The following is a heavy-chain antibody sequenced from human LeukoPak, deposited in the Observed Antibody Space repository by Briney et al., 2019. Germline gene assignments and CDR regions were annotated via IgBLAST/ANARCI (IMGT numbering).Heavy chain of an antibody. V-gene: IGHV3-11*04. CDR2: ISSSGSTT. CDR3: ARVDCSSISCPLDY. Sequence: GGSLRLSCAASGFTFSDYYMNWIRQAPGKGLERVSYISSSGSTTHYADSVKGRFTISRDNAKNSLYLQMNSLRAEDTAVYYCARVDCSSISCPLDYWGQGTLVTVSS. D-gene: IGHD2-2*01. J-gene: IGHJ4*02. CDR1: GFTFSDYY.